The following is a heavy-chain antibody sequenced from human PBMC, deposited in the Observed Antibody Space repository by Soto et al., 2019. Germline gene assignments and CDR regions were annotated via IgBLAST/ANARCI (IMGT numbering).Heavy chain of an antibody. J-gene: IGHJ4*02. Sequence: GESLKISCAASGLTFRSYWMHWVRQASGKGLEWVGRIRNKGNNYATAYTASVKGRFTISRDDSKNTVYLQMNSLKIDDTAVYYCTSRRDWTAVDPLDYWGLGTLVTVSS. CDR1: GLTFRSYW. V-gene: IGHV3-73*01. D-gene: IGHD5-18*01. CDR3: TSRRDWTAVDPLDY. CDR2: IRNKGNNYAT.